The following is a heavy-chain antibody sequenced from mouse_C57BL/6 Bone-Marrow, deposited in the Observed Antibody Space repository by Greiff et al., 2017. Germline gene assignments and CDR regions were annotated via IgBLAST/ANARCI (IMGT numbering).Heavy chain of an antibody. D-gene: IGHD4-1*01. V-gene: IGHV1-5*01. CDR2: IYPGNSDT. CDR3: TRKITGTWYFDV. J-gene: IGHJ1*03. Sequence: VQLQQSGTVLARPGASVKMSCKTSGYTFTSYWMHWVKQRPGQGLEWIGAIYPGNSDTSYNQKFKGKAKLTAVTSASTAYMELSSLTNEDSAVYYCTRKITGTWYFDVWGTGTTVTVSS. CDR1: GYTFTSYW.